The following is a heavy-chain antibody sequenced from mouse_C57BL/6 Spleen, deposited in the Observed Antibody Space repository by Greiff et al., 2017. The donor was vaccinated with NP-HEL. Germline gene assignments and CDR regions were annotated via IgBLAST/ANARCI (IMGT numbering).Heavy chain of an antibody. J-gene: IGHJ4*01. CDR2: IDPEDGET. D-gene: IGHD1-2*01. CDR1: GFNIKDYY. V-gene: IGHV14-2*01. CDR3: ALITTGENYAMDY. Sequence: VQLQQSGAEPVKPGASVKLFCTASGFNIKDYYMHWVKQRTEPGLEWIGRIDPEDGETKYAPKFQGKATITADTSSTTAYLQLSSLTSEDTAVYYCALITTGENYAMDYWGQGTSVTVSS.